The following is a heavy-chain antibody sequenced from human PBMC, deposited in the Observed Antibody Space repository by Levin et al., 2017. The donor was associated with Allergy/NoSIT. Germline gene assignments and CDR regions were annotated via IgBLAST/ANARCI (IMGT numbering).Heavy chain of an antibody. V-gene: IGHV3-33*01. CDR1: GFTFSNYG. CDR3: ARGRGAGGTVMVMVIDY. D-gene: IGHD5-18*01. J-gene: IGHJ4*02. CDR2: IWYDGSNR. Sequence: PGGSLRLSCAASGFTFSNYGMHWVRQAPGKGLEWMTVIWYDGSNRYYADSVKGRFTISRDNSKNTLFLQMNSLRAEDTAVYYCARGRGAGGTVMVMVIDYWGQGTPVTVSS.